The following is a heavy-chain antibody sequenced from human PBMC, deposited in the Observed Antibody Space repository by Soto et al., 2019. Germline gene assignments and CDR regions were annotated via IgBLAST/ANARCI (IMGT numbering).Heavy chain of an antibody. J-gene: IGHJ5*01. Sequence: ASVKVSCKFSGYTFNYYGMTWVRQAPGQGLEWMGWISGSSGATNYAQKFQDRVTLTTDTSTNTAYMELRSLKLDDTAVYYCARDSLRLKISGNWFDSWGQGTLVTVSS. CDR1: GYTFNYYG. V-gene: IGHV1-18*04. CDR3: ARDSLRLKISGNWFDS. CDR2: ISGSSGAT. D-gene: IGHD5-12*01.